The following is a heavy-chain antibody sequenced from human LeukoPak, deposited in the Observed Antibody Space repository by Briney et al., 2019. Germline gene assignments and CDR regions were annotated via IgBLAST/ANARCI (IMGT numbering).Heavy chain of an antibody. V-gene: IGHV3-23*01. D-gene: IGHD1-26*01. CDR2: IGGNTGST. Sequence: GGSLRLSCAASGFTFSSYAMSWVRQAPGKGLEWVSTIGGNTGSTYYADSVKGRFTISRDNSKNTLYLQMNSLRAEDTAVYYCARYDVYSGSHGGLAYWGQGTLVTVSS. J-gene: IGHJ4*02. CDR1: GFTFSSYA. CDR3: ARYDVYSGSHGGLAY.